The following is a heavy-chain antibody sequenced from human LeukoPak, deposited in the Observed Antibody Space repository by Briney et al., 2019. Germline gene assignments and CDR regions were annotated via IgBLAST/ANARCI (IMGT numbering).Heavy chain of an antibody. Sequence: GGSLRLSCAASGFTFSSYGMHWVRQAPGKGLEWVAVISYDGSNKYYADSVEGRFTISRDNSKNTLYLQMNSLRAEDTAVYYCAKDFTYDFWSGYFDYWGQGTLVTVSS. V-gene: IGHV3-30*18. J-gene: IGHJ4*02. D-gene: IGHD3-3*01. CDR1: GFTFSSYG. CDR2: ISYDGSNK. CDR3: AKDFTYDFWSGYFDY.